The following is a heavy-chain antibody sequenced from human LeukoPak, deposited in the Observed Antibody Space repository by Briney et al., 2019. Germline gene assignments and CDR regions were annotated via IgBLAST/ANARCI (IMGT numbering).Heavy chain of an antibody. V-gene: IGHV4-4*07. CDR2: IHTSGST. CDR1: GGSMSSYY. Sequence: SETLSLTCTVSGGSMSSYYWSWIRQPAGKELGWIGRIHTSGSTKYNPSLKSRVTMSLDTSNNQFSLKLDSVTAADTAVYYCAKRLNSLNYLNYHFLLYQWGQGNLV. D-gene: IGHD1-7*01. CDR3: AKRLNSLNYLNYHFLLYQ. J-gene: IGHJ4*01.